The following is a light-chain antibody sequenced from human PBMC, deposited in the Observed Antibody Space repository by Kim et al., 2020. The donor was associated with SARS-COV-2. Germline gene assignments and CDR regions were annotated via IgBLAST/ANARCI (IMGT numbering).Light chain of an antibody. CDR3: QQSYSTPRT. CDR1: QSISSY. CDR2: AAS. Sequence: SAAVGDRVTITCRASQSISSYLNWYQQKPGKAPKLLIYAASSLQSGVPSRFSGSGSGTDFTLPISSLQPEDFATYYCQQSYSTPRTFGQGTKLEI. V-gene: IGKV1-39*01. J-gene: IGKJ2*01.